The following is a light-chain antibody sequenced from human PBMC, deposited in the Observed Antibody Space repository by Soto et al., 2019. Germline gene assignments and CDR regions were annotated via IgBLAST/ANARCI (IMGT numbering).Light chain of an antibody. Sequence: EIVLTQSPGTLSLSPGERATLSCRASQSVSSSYLAWYQQKPGQAPRLLIYDASSRATGIPDRFSGSGSGTDFTLTTSRLEPEDFALYYCQQYGSSSITFGQGTRLEIK. CDR2: DAS. CDR3: QQYGSSSIT. CDR1: QSVSSSY. V-gene: IGKV3-20*01. J-gene: IGKJ5*01.